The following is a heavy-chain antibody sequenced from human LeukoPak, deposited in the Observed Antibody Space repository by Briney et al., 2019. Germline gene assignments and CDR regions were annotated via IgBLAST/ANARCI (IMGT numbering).Heavy chain of an antibody. CDR3: AKDIGFWFGAYHAFDI. CDR1: GFIFDDYA. CDR2: ISWNSGSI. J-gene: IGHJ3*02. Sequence: PGGSLRLSCAASGFIFDDYAMHWVRQAPGKGLEWVSGISWNSGSIGYADSVKGRFTISRDNAKNSLYLQMNSLRAEDTALYYCAKDIGFWFGAYHAFDIWGQGTMVTVSS. V-gene: IGHV3-9*01. D-gene: IGHD3-10*01.